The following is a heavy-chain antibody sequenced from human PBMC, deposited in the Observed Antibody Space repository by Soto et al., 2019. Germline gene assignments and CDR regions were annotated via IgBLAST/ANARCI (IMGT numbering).Heavy chain of an antibody. V-gene: IGHV1-18*01. CDR2: VSANNGHT. CDR1: GFTFSNYG. J-gene: IGHJ6*02. CDR3: ARDVESVTAKHFFYYYAMDV. D-gene: IGHD4-4*01. Sequence: ASVKVSCKASGFTFSNYGLNWVRQAPGQGLEWMGWVSANNGHTNYAQNLQGRVSMTTDTSTSTAYMELRGLRFDDTAVYYCARDVESVTAKHFFYYYAMDVWGQGTTVTVSS.